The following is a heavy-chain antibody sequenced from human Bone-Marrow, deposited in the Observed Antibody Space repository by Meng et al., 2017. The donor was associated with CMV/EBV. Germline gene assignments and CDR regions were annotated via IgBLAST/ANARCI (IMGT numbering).Heavy chain of an antibody. CDR1: GFTFSSYG. V-gene: IGHV3-30*02. CDR2: IRYDGSNQ. J-gene: IGHJ4*02. D-gene: IGHD1-1*01. Sequence: GESLKISCAASGFTFSSYGMHWVRQAPGKGLEWVAFIRYDGSNQNYADSVKGRFTISRDNSENTLYLQMNSLRAEDTAVYYCAREGSGTSLGYWGQGTLVTVSS. CDR3: AREGSGTSLGY.